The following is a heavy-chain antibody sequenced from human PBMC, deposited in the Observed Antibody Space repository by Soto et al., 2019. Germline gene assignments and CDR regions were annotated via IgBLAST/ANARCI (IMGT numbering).Heavy chain of an antibody. D-gene: IGHD2-2*01. CDR1: GFTFSSYG. Sequence: WGSLRLSCAASGFTFSSYGMHWVRQAPGKGLEWVAVIWYDGSNKYYADSVKGRFTISRDNSKNTLYLQMNSLRAEDTAVYYCARDQDVVTQLSSYGMDVWGQGTTVTVSS. J-gene: IGHJ6*02. CDR3: ARDQDVVTQLSSYGMDV. CDR2: IWYDGSNK. V-gene: IGHV3-33*01.